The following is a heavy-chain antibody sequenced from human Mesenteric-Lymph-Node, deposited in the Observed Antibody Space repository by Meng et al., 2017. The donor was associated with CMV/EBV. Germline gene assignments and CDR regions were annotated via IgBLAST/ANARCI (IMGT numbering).Heavy chain of an antibody. J-gene: IGHJ3*02. CDR2: ITSGGST. CDR3: AKRLFSSSWYFAFEM. D-gene: IGHD6-13*01. CDR1: GFTFSSYA. Sequence: GESLKISCAASGFTFSSYAMSWVRQAPGKGLEWVSAITSGGSTYYADSVKGRFTISRDNSKNTLYLQMNSLRPDDTAVYYCAKRLFSSSWYFAFEMWGQGTMVTVSS. V-gene: IGHV3-23*01.